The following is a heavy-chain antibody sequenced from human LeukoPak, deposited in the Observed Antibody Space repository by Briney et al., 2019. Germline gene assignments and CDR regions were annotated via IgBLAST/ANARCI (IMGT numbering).Heavy chain of an antibody. D-gene: IGHD3-22*01. CDR2: IYYSGST. J-gene: IGHJ4*02. Sequence: SETLSLTCTVSGGSISSSSYYWGWIRQPPGKGLEWVGSIYYSGSTYYNPSLKSRVTISVDTSKNQFSLKLSSVTAADTAVYYCARQKDITMIVVVTPFDYWGQGTLVTVSS. CDR1: GGSISSSSYY. CDR3: ARQKDITMIVVVTPFDY. V-gene: IGHV4-39*01.